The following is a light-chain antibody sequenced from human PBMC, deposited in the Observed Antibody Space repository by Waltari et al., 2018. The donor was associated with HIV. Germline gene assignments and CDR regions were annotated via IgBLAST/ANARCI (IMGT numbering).Light chain of an antibody. CDR2: GAS. CDR3: QQYETCCS. CDR1: QSIGTK. V-gene: IGKV1-5*03. J-gene: IGKJ2*01. Sequence: IHMTKSPSTLAVAVVQRVTRSCRASQSIGTKLAWYQQKPGKAPFLLLFGASTLLSGVPSRFSGRGSGTEFTLTIANLQADDVAVYFCQQYETCCSFGRGT.